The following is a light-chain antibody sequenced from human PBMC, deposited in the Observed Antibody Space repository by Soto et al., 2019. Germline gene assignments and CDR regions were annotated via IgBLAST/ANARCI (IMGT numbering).Light chain of an antibody. Sequence: RVMTQSPDTLSVSPGERATLSCRASQSVSSNLAWYQQKPGQAPRLLIYGASTRATGIPARFSGSGSGTEFTLTISSLQPEDVATYYCQKYNSAPRTFGQGTKVDI. CDR2: GAS. CDR3: QKYNSAPRT. CDR1: QSVSSN. J-gene: IGKJ1*01. V-gene: IGKV3-15*01.